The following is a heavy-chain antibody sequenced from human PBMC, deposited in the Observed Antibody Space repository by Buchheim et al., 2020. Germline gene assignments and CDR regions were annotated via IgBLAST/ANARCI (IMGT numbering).Heavy chain of an antibody. CDR1: GFTVSSNY. J-gene: IGHJ6*02. CDR2: IYSGGST. V-gene: IGHV3-66*01. CDR3: ARVPSLWMPYYYYGMDV. D-gene: IGHD3-10*01. Sequence: EVQLVESGGGLVQPGGSLRLSCAASGFTVSSNYMSWVRQAPGKGLEWVSVIYSGGSTYYADSVTGRFTISRDNSKNTLYLQMNSLRAEDTAVYYCARVPSLWMPYYYYGMDVWGQGTT.